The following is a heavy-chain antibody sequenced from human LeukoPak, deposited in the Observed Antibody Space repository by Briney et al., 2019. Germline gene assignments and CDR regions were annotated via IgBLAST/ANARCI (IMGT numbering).Heavy chain of an antibody. J-gene: IGHJ5*02. CDR3: ARVGSYYYDSSGYYDTSYNWFDP. CDR2: INPSGGST. D-gene: IGHD3-22*01. V-gene: IGHV1-46*01. CDR1: GYTFTGYY. Sequence: ASVKVSCKASGYTFTGYYMHWVRQAPGQGLEWMGWINPSGGSTSYAQKFQGRVTMTRDMSTSTVYMELSSLRSEDTAVYYCARVGSYYYDSSGYYDTSYNWFDPWGQGTLVTVSS.